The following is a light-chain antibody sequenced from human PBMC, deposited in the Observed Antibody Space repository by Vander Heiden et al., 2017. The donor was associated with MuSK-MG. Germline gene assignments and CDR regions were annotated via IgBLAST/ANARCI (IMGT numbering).Light chain of an antibody. CDR2: DAS. J-gene: IGKJ5*01. CDR3: QQANNWPRT. V-gene: IGKV3D-15*01. Sequence: EVGLTQSPATLSVSPGERATLSCRASQSVGSNLAWYQQRPGQAPRLLIFDASTRPTGIPIRFSGSGSGTEFTLTISSVQSEDFAVYYCQQANNWPRTFGLGSRLDIK. CDR1: QSVGSN.